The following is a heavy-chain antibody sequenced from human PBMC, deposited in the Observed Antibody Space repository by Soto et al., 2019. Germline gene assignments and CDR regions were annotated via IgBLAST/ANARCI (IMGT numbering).Heavy chain of an antibody. Sequence: QVQLQESGPGLVKPSETLSLTCTVSGGSISSYYWSWIRQSPGKGLEWIAYVHYSGTTNYNPSLQSRVTISVDTSKKQFSLKLTSVSAADTALYYCARHSSGWFDPWGQGTLVTVSS. CDR2: VHYSGTT. V-gene: IGHV4-59*08. D-gene: IGHD6-19*01. CDR1: GGSISSYY. J-gene: IGHJ5*02. CDR3: ARHSSGWFDP.